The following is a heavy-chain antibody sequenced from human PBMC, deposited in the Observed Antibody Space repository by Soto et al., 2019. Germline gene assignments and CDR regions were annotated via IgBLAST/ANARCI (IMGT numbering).Heavy chain of an antibody. J-gene: IGHJ4*02. D-gene: IGHD1-1*01. CDR2: ISGGGGST. CDR1: GFPFSSYA. V-gene: IGHV3-23*01. CDR3: AKVEDWNDYYY. Sequence: GGSLRLSCAASGFPFSSYAMSWVRQAPGKGLEWVSAISGGGGSTYYADSVKGRFTISRDNSKNTLYLQMNSLRAEDTAVYYCAKVEDWNDYYYWGQGTLVTVSS.